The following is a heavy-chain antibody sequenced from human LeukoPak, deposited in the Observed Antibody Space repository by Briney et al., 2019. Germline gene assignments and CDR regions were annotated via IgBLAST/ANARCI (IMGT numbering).Heavy chain of an antibody. D-gene: IGHD2-15*01. V-gene: IGHV3-23*01. J-gene: IGHJ4*02. CDR2: ISGSGGST. Sequence: GGSLRLSCAASGFTFSSYGVHWVRQAPGKGLEWVSAISGSGGSTYYADSVKGRFTISRDNSKNTLYLQMNSLRAEDTAVYYCARHCSGGTCYSPYWGQGTLVTVSS. CDR1: GFTFSSYG. CDR3: ARHCSGGTCYSPY.